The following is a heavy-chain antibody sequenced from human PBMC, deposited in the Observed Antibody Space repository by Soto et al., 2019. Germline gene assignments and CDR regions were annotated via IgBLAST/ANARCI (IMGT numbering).Heavy chain of an antibody. D-gene: IGHD4-4*01. Sequence: PGGSLRLSCAASGFTFSNAWMNWVRQAPGKGLEWVGRIKSKTDGGTTDYAAPVKGRLTISRDDSKNTLYLQMNSLKTEDTAVYYCTTEVLQYPGGLDDWGQGTLVTVSS. CDR2: IKSKTDGGTT. V-gene: IGHV3-15*07. CDR1: GFTFSNAW. J-gene: IGHJ4*02. CDR3: TTEVLQYPGGLDD.